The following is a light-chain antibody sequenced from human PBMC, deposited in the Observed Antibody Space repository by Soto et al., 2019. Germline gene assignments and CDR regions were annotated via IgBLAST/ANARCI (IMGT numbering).Light chain of an antibody. CDR2: AAS. Sequence: DIQMTQSPSSLSASVGDRVIITCQASQDIINHLNWYQQKLGKAPKLLISAASSLEAGVPSRFSGSGSGTDFPLTISSLQPEDIATYYCQKYVQALTFGGGTEVEI. CDR1: QDIINH. V-gene: IGKV1-33*01. CDR3: QKYVQALT. J-gene: IGKJ4*01.